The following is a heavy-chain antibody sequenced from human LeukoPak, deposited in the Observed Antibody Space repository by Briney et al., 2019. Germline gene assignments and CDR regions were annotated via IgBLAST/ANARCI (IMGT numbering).Heavy chain of an antibody. CDR2: IYPGDSDT. Sequence: GESPKISCKGSGYSFTSYWIGWVRQMPGKGLEWMGIIYPGDSDTRYSPSFQGQVTISADKSISTAYLQWSSLKASDTAMYYCARPYDFWSGRTAFGFDPWGQGTLVTVSS. V-gene: IGHV5-51*01. CDR1: GYSFTSYW. D-gene: IGHD3-3*01. J-gene: IGHJ5*02. CDR3: ARPYDFWSGRTAFGFDP.